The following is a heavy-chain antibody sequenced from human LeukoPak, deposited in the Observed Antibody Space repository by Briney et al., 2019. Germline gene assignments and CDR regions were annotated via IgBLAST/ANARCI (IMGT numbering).Heavy chain of an antibody. CDR3: ARAGSGSYFDY. CDR2: INSDGSSI. Sequence: PGGSLRLSCAASGFTFSRYWMHWVRQAPGKGLVWVSRINSDGSSISYADSVKGRFTISRDNAKNTLYLQMNSLRAEDTAVYYCARAGSGSYFDYWGQGTLVTVSS. CDR1: GFTFSRYW. D-gene: IGHD1-26*01. V-gene: IGHV3-74*01. J-gene: IGHJ4*02.